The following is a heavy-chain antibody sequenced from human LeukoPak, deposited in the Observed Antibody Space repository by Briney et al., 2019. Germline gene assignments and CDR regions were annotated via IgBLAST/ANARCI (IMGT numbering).Heavy chain of an antibody. J-gene: IGHJ5*02. CDR2: INPNGDAT. V-gene: IGHV1-46*01. D-gene: IGHD1-20*01. Sequence: ASVKVSCKTSGYTFTKYLIHWVRQAPGQGLEWVGTINPNGDATNYAPRLQGRLTLTQDTSTTTVYMELRGLTPDDTAVYYCARPLFCAFDNCGYWLDPWGPGTLVTVSS. CDR1: GYTFTKYL. CDR3: ARPLFCAFDNCGYWLDP.